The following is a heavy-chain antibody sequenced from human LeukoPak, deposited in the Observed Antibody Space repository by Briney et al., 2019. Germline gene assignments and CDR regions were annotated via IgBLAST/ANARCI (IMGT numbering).Heavy chain of an antibody. CDR3: ARAGSYLGSGSPPLDY. CDR1: GGSFNNYY. J-gene: IGHJ4*02. D-gene: IGHD3-10*01. V-gene: IGHV4-34*01. CDR2: INHSGTT. Sequence: ASETLSLTCAVYGGSFNNYYWSWIRQAPGKGLQWIGEINHSGTTNYNPSLKSRVTMSVDTSKSQISLKLNSVTAADTAVYYCARAGSYLGSGSPPLDYWGQGTLVTVSS.